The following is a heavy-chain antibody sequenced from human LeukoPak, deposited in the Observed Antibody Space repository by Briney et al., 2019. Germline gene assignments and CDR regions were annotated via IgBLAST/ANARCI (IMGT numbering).Heavy chain of an antibody. V-gene: IGHV1-2*02. J-gene: IGHJ4*02. D-gene: IGHD2-2*02. CDR2: INPNSGGT. Sequence: ASVKVSCKASGYTFTGYYMHWVRPAPGQGLEWMGWINPNSGGTNYAQKFQGRVTMTRDTSISTAYMELSRLRSDDTAVYYCAILPDCSSTICYTVDYWGQGTLVTVSS. CDR1: GYTFTGYY. CDR3: AILPDCSSTICYTVDY.